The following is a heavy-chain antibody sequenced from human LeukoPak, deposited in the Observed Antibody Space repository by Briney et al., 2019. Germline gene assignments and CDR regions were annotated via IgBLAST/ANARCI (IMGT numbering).Heavy chain of an antibody. CDR1: VYTFTSYT. J-gene: IGHJ5*02. CDR2: INAGNGNT. Sequence: ASVKGSCKASVYTFTSYTIHWVRQAPGQRRERMGWINAGNGNTQYSHKFQGRDTITRDTSASTAYMGLSSLRAEDTAVYYSARGGPVVPAGIKGWFDPWGQGTLVTVSS. V-gene: IGHV1-3*01. CDR3: ARGGPVVPAGIKGWFDP. D-gene: IGHD2-2*01.